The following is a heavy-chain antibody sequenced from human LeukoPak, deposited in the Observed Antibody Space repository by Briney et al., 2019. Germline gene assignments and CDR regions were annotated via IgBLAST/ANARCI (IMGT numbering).Heavy chain of an antibody. V-gene: IGHV4-34*01. D-gene: IGHD3-10*01. CDR3: ARCPGFGEPHLGDVYYFDY. J-gene: IGHJ4*02. CDR1: GGSFSGYY. CDR2: INHSGST. Sequence: SETLSLTCAIYGGSFSGYYWSWIRQPPGKGLEWIGEINHSGSTNYNPSLKSRVTISVDTSKNQFSLKLSSVTAADTAVYYCARCPGFGEPHLGDVYYFDYWGQGTLVTVSS.